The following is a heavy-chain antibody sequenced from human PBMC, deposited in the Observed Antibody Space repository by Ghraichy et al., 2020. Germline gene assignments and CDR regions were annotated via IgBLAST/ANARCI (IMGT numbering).Heavy chain of an antibody. CDR3: ARDRVRAVAGTFDY. D-gene: IGHD6-19*01. Sequence: SETLSLTCTVSGGSISSYYWSWIRQPAGKGLEWIGRIYTSGSTNYNPSLKSRVTMSVDTSKNQFSLKLSSVTAADTAVYYCARDRVRAVAGTFDYWGQGTLVTVSS. CDR2: IYTSGST. V-gene: IGHV4-4*07. CDR1: GGSISSYY. J-gene: IGHJ4*02.